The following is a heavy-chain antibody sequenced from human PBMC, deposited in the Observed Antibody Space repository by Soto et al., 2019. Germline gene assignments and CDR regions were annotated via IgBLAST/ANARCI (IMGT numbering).Heavy chain of an antibody. CDR1: GGSFSGYY. Sequence: PSETLSLTCAVYGGSFSGYYWSWIRHPPGKGLEWVGEINHSGSTNYNPSLKSRVTISVDTSKNQFSLKLSSVTAADTAVYYCARGCCGDCYVPRDFWGQGTLVTVSS. CDR2: INHSGST. V-gene: IGHV4-34*01. D-gene: IGHD2-21*02. CDR3: ARGCCGDCYVPRDF. J-gene: IGHJ4*02.